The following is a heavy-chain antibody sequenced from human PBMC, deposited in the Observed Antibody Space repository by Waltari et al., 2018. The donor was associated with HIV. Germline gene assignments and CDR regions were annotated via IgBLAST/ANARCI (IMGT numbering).Heavy chain of an antibody. Sequence: EGQLVESGGDLVQPGGSLRLSCVASGFTFDDYAMHWVRQAPGKGLEWVSGISCRSGNIAYADSVRGRFTISRDNAKKSLYLRMNSLRAEDTALYYCARGPMYKWFDPWGQGTLVTVSS. D-gene: IGHD3-10*02. CDR1: GFTFDDYA. CDR2: ISCRSGNI. V-gene: IGHV3-9*01. CDR3: ARGPMYKWFDP. J-gene: IGHJ5*02.